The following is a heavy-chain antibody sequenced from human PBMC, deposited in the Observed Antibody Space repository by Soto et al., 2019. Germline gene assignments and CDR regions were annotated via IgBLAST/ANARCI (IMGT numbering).Heavy chain of an antibody. CDR1: GGSISSYY. V-gene: IGHV4-59*08. J-gene: IGHJ4*02. Sequence: QVQLQESGPGLVKPSETLSLTCTVSGGSISSYYWSWIRQPPGKGLEWIGYIYYSGSTNYNPSLTSRVTISVDTSKNQFSLKLSSVTAADTAVYDWARLGRIQLSPFAYWGQGTLVAVSS. D-gene: IGHD5-18*01. CDR2: IYYSGST. CDR3: ARLGRIQLSPFAY.